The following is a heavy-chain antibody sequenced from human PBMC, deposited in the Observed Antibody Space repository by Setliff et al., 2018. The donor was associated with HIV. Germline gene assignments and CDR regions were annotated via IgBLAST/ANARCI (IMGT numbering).Heavy chain of an antibody. D-gene: IGHD1-26*01. CDR1: GGSFSAYY. Sequence: SETLSLTCAASGGSFSAYYWGWIRQPPGKGLEWIGEINHSGSTNYNLSLKSRLTTSVDRSKNQFSLRLTSVTAADTAVYYCARNTPGIVPRRVGFDPWGQGTLVTVSS. J-gene: IGHJ5*02. CDR3: ARNTPGIVPRRVGFDP. V-gene: IGHV4-34*01. CDR2: INHSGST.